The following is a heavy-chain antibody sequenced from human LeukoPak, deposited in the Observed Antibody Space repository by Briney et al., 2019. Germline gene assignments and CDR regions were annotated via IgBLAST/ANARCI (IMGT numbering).Heavy chain of an antibody. V-gene: IGHV3-23*01. CDR1: GFTFSSYA. CDR3: AKASGLYDFWSGYLDY. J-gene: IGHJ4*02. Sequence: PGGSLRLSCAASGFTFSSYAMSWVRQAPGKGLEWVSAISGSGGSTYYADSVKGRFTISRDNSKNTLYLQMNSLRAEDTAVYYCAKASGLYDFWSGYLDYWGQGTLVTVS. CDR2: ISGSGGST. D-gene: IGHD3-3*01.